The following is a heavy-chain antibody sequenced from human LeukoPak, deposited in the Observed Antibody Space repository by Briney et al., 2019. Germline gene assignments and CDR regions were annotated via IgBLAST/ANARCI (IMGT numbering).Heavy chain of an antibody. CDR2: ISSSSSYI. J-gene: IGHJ4*02. CDR3: ARDIVGANAWNY. D-gene: IGHD1-26*01. CDR1: GFTFSSYS. Sequence: GGSLRLSCAASGFTFSSYSMNWVRQAPGKGLEWVSSISSSSSYIYYADSVKGRFTISRDNAENSLYLQMNSLRAEDTAVYYCARDIVGANAWNYWGQGTLVTVSS. V-gene: IGHV3-21*01.